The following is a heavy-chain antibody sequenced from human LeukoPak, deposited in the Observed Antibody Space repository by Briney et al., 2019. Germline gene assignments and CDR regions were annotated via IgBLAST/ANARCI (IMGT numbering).Heavy chain of an antibody. J-gene: IGHJ4*02. V-gene: IGHV3-33*08. CDR2: IWYDGYNK. CDR3: ARDRDRAEFYFDY. D-gene: IGHD1-14*01. Sequence: GGSLRLSCAAPGFTFSGSAMHWVRQAPGKGLGWVAIIWYDGYNKYYADSVRGRFTISRDNSKNTLYLQMNNLRAEDTAVYYCARDRDRAEFYFDYWGQGTLVTVSS. CDR1: GFTFSGSA.